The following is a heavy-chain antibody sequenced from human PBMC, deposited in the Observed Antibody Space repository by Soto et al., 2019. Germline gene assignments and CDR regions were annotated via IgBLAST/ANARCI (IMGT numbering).Heavy chain of an antibody. Sequence: GGSLRLSCAASGFTFDDYAMHWVRQAPGKGLEWVSGISWNSGSIGYADSVKGRFTISRDNAKNSLYLQMNSVSAEDTALYYCARDWSGSGGYASGIDYWGQGTLVTVSS. CDR1: GFTFDDYA. D-gene: IGHD6-19*01. V-gene: IGHV3-9*01. J-gene: IGHJ4*02. CDR3: ARDWSGSGGYASGIDY. CDR2: ISWNSGSI.